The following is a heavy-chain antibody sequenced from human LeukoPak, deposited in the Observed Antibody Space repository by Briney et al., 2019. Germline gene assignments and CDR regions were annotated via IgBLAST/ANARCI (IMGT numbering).Heavy chain of an antibody. J-gene: IGHJ4*02. CDR3: ARPRYSSSHDWGY. CDR1: GGSISSSSYY. V-gene: IGHV4-39*01. CDR2: IYYSGST. D-gene: IGHD6-6*01. Sequence: PSETLSLTCTVSGGSISSSSYYWGWIRQPPGKGLEWIGSIYYSGSTYYNPSLKSRVTISVDTSKNQFSLKLSSVTAADTAVYYCARPRYSSSHDWGYWGQGTLATVSS.